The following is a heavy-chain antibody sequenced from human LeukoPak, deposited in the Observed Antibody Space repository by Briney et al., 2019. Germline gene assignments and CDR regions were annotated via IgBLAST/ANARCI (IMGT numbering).Heavy chain of an antibody. J-gene: IGHJ6*03. D-gene: IGHD3-9*01. CDR2: ISTSGST. CDR1: GGSISNYY. V-gene: IGHV4-4*07. Sequence: SETLSLTCTVSGGSISNYYWSWIRQPAGKGLESIGHISTSGSTNYNPSLKSRVTMSVDTSKNQFSLKLSAVTAADTAVYYCARLKEDWSSYYYYYLDVWGKGTTVTISS. CDR3: ARLKEDWSSYYYYYLDV.